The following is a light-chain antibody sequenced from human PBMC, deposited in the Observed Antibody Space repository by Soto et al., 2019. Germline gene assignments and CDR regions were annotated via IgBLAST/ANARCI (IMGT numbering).Light chain of an antibody. Sequence: ALTQPASVSGSPGQSITISCTGTSSDIGGYKYVSWYQQHPGKAPKLIIFEVSNRPSGVSDRFSGSNSGNTASLTISGLQAEDEADYYCTSYSRYSVLVFGGGTKVTVL. CDR1: SSDIGGYKY. J-gene: IGLJ3*02. V-gene: IGLV2-14*01. CDR3: TSYSRYSVLV. CDR2: EVS.